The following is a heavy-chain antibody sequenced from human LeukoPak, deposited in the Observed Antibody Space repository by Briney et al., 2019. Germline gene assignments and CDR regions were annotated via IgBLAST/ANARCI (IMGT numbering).Heavy chain of an antibody. D-gene: IGHD1-26*01. V-gene: IGHV3-7*03. CDR3: VKDSPPRYSGSPPAY. CDR1: GFTFSSYW. J-gene: IGHJ4*02. Sequence: PGGSLRLSYAASGFTFSSYWMSWVRQAPGKGLEWVANINNDGGEKYYVDSVKGRFTISRDNAKNSLYLQMNSLRADDTAVYYCVKDSPPRYSGSPPAYWGQGTLVTVSS. CDR2: INNDGGEK.